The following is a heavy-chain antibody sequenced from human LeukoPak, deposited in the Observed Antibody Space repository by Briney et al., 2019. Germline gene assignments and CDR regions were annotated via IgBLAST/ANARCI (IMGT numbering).Heavy chain of an antibody. J-gene: IGHJ4*02. D-gene: IGHD3-22*01. CDR2: IKQDETEK. CDR3: ARYRVVVITNKNYYFDY. CDR1: GFTFSNFW. Sequence: GGSLRLSCTATGFTFSNFWMGWVRQAPGKGLEWVANIKQDETEKFYVGSVKGRFTISRDNSKNTLYLQMNSLRAEDTAVYYCARYRVVVITNKNYYFDYWGQGTLVTVSS. V-gene: IGHV3-7*03.